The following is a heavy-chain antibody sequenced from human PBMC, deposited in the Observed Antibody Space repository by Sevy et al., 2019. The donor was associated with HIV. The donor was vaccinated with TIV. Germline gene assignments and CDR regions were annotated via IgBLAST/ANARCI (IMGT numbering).Heavy chain of an antibody. CDR1: GASISSSGYY. D-gene: IGHD6-19*01. Sequence: SETLSLTCTVSGASISSSGYYWGWIRQPPGKGLEWIASIRYSGSTFYNPSLKSRVTISADTSNNQFSLMLNSVTAADTAIYYCAGPMLTYNSGWSYYDYWGQGTVVTVSS. V-gene: IGHV4-39*01. CDR2: IRYSGST. CDR3: AGPMLTYNSGWSYYDY. J-gene: IGHJ4*02.